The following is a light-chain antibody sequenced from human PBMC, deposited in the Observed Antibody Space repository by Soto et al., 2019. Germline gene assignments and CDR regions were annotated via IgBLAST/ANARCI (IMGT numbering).Light chain of an antibody. CDR3: QQRNNWRDT. CDR1: QSVTSRF. Sequence: EIVLTQSPGTLSLSPGERATLSCRASQSVTSRFFAWYQHKPGQAPRLLMYGASSRATGIPDRFSGSVSGTDFTLTISSLEPEDFAVYYCQQRNNWRDTFGQGTRLEIK. J-gene: IGKJ5*01. CDR2: GAS. V-gene: IGKV3D-20*02.